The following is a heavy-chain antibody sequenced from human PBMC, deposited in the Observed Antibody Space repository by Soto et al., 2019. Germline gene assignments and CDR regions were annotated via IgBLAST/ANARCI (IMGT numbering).Heavy chain of an antibody. CDR3: AKDSAGIWYPGYYYGMDV. CDR2: ISYDGSNK. CDR1: GFPFSSYG. J-gene: IGHJ6*02. D-gene: IGHD2-8*01. Sequence: GGSLRLSCAASGFPFSSYGMHWVRQAPGKGLEGVAVISYDGSNKYYADSVKGRFTISRDNSKNTLYLQMNSLRAEDTAVYYCAKDSAGIWYPGYYYGMDVWGQGTTVTVSS. V-gene: IGHV3-30*18.